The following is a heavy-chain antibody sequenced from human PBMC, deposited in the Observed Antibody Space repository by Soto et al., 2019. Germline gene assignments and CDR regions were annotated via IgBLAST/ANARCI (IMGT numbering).Heavy chain of an antibody. CDR2: IIPIFGTA. Sequence: QVQLVQSGAEVKKPGSSVKVSCKASGGTFSSYAISWVRQAPGQGLEWMGGIIPIFGTANYAQKFQGRATITADKSTSTAYMELSSLRSEDTAVYYCARASPKRSLSVDLYYFDYWGQGTLVTVSS. J-gene: IGHJ4*02. CDR3: ARASPKRSLSVDLYYFDY. V-gene: IGHV1-69*06. CDR1: GGTFSSYA.